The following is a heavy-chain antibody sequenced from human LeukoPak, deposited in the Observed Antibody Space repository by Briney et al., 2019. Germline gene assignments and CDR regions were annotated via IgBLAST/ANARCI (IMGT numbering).Heavy chain of an antibody. Sequence: ASVKVSCKASGYTLTELSMHWVRQAPGKGLEWMGGFDPEDGETIYAQKFQGRVTMTEDTSTDTAYMELSSLRSEDTAVYYCATRILPYYGSGSYRYFDYWGQGTLVTVSS. CDR2: FDPEDGET. J-gene: IGHJ4*02. V-gene: IGHV1-24*01. CDR3: ATRILPYYGSGSYRYFDY. CDR1: GYTLTELS. D-gene: IGHD3-10*01.